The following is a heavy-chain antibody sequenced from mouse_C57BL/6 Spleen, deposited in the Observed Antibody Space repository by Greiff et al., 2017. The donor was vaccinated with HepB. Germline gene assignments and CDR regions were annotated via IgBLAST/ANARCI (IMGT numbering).Heavy chain of an antibody. CDR1: GYAFSSSW. Sequence: VQLQQSGPELVKPGASVKISCKASGYAFSSSWMNWVKQRPGKGLEWIGRIYPGDGDTNYNGKFKGKATLTADKSSSTAYMQLSSLTSEDSAVYVCARGIYYDYDGYYDAMDYWGQGTSVTVAS. CDR3: ARGIYYDYDGYYDAMDY. CDR2: IYPGDGDT. J-gene: IGHJ4*01. V-gene: IGHV1-82*01. D-gene: IGHD2-4*01.